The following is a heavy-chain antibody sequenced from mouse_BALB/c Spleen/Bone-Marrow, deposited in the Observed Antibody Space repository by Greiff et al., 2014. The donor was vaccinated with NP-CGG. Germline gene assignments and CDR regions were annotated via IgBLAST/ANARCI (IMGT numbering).Heavy chain of an antibody. CDR2: IDPYDSET. CDR1: GYTFTSYW. D-gene: IGHD2-4*01. Sequence: VKLVESGAELVRPGASVKLSCKASGYTFTSYWMNWVKQRPEQGLEWIGRIDPYDSETHYNQKFKDKAILTVDKSSSTAYMQLSSLTPEDSAVYYCARGRDYDVFSHWGQGTLVTVSA. V-gene: IGHV1-52*01. J-gene: IGHJ3*01. CDR3: ARGRDYDVFSH.